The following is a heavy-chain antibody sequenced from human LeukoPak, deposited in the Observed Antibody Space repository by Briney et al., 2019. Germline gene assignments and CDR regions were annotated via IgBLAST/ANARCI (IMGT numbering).Heavy chain of an antibody. V-gene: IGHV3-23*01. CDR1: GFTFSGYG. J-gene: IGHJ4*02. CDR3: AKDGPLCSGGSCYSDY. CDR2: ISGSGGST. Sequence: GGSLRLSCAASGFTFSGYGMSWVRQAPGKGLEWVSAISGSGGSTYYADSVKGRFTISRDNSKNTLYLQMNSLRAEDTAVYYCAKDGPLCSGGSCYSDYWGQGTLVTVSS. D-gene: IGHD2-15*01.